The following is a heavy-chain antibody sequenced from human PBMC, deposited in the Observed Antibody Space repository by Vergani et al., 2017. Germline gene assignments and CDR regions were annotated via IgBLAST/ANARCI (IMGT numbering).Heavy chain of an antibody. CDR1: GYTFTAYY. V-gene: IGHV1-46*01. D-gene: IGHD6-19*01. Sequence: QVQLVQSGAEVGKPGASVKISCKASGYTFTAYYIHWVRQAPEQGLEWVGVISPDGFSTFYAQKFQGRVTITADKSTSTAYMELSSLRSEDTAVYYCASAEAGLDAFDIWGQGTMVTVSS. J-gene: IGHJ3*02. CDR2: ISPDGFST. CDR3: ASAEAGLDAFDI.